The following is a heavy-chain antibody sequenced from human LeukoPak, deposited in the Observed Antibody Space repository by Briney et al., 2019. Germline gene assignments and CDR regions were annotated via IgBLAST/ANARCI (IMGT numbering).Heavy chain of an antibody. J-gene: IGHJ4*02. D-gene: IGHD3-10*01. CDR2: INPNSGGT. Sequence: SVTVSCTASGYTFTGYYMHWVRQAPGQGLEGMGWINPNSGGTNYAQKFQGWVTMTRDTSISTSYMELSRLRSDETAVYYCVRVGVYCYGSGSYGYFDYWGQGTLVTVSS. V-gene: IGHV1-2*04. CDR1: GYTFTGYY. CDR3: VRVGVYCYGSGSYGYFDY.